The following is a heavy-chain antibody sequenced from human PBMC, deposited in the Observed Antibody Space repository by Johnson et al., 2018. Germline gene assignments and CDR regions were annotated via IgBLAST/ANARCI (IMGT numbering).Heavy chain of an antibody. CDR1: GFTFSNYG. Sequence: QVQLVQSGGGVVPPGRTLRLSCAASGFTFSNYGMHWVRQAPGKGLEWVALIWFDGNNKYYGESVKGRFTVSRDNSKNTLYLQMNSLRAEDTAVYYCARGLSSGWDYYYYYMDVWGKGTTVTVSS. V-gene: IGHV3-33*01. D-gene: IGHD6-19*01. CDR2: IWFDGNNK. CDR3: ARGLSSGWDYYYYYMDV. J-gene: IGHJ6*03.